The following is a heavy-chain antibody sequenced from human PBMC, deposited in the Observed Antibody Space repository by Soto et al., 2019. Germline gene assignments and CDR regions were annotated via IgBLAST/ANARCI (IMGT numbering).Heavy chain of an antibody. CDR3: ARGGGFDGGNSYYFDY. D-gene: IGHD2-21*02. V-gene: IGHV4-59*02. J-gene: IGHJ4*02. Sequence: SETLSLTCTVSGGSVSSYYWCWIWQRQGKGLEWIGYIYYSGSTHHNPSLKGRVTISVGTSKNQFSPKLSSVTAADTAVYYCARGGGFDGGNSYYFDYWGQGTLVTVSS. CDR1: GGSVSSYY. CDR2: IYYSGST.